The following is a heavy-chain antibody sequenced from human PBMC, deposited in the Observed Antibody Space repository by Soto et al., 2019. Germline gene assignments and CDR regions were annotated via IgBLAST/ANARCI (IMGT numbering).Heavy chain of an antibody. CDR3: AKNSRHIVVLTTFLDS. CDR2: ISYDGSRT. CDR1: GFSFNSYG. D-gene: IGHD2-21*02. V-gene: IGHV3-30*18. Sequence: QAQLVASGGGVVQPGGSLRLSCAASGFSFNSYGMHWVRQAPGKGLEWVAFISYDGSRTYYQDSVKGRFTISRDGSTKTLFLEMNSLRNEDSGVYYCAKNSRHIVVLTTFLDSWGQGDLVTVSS. J-gene: IGHJ5*01.